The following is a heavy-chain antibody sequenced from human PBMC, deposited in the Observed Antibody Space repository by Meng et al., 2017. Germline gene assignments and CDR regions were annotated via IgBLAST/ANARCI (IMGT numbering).Heavy chain of an antibody. CDR3: ATDNWGPHY. Sequence: QGQWVQSGGEVKKPGASVKVSCKASGDTLNTYNMHWVRQAPGQGLEWMGIINPSDNSAAYAQGFQGRLTMTRDTCTSTLYMELTSLQFEDTAIYYCATDNWGPHYWGQGTLVTVSS. CDR2: INPSDNSA. D-gene: IGHD7-27*01. J-gene: IGHJ4*02. CDR1: GDTLNTYN. V-gene: IGHV1-46*02.